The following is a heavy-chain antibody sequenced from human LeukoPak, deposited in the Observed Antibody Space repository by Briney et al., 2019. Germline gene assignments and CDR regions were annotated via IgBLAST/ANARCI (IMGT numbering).Heavy chain of an antibody. CDR3: ASTPYYDSSGYNY. D-gene: IGHD3-22*01. CDR2: ISAYNGNT. J-gene: IGHJ4*02. V-gene: IGHV1-18*01. Sequence: GASVKXXCXXXXXXXTSXGIXWXRQAPGQGLEWMGWISAYNGNTNYAQKLQGRVTMTTDTSTSTAYMELRSLRSDDTAVYYCASTPYYDSSGYNYWGQGTLVTVSS. CDR1: XXXXTSXG.